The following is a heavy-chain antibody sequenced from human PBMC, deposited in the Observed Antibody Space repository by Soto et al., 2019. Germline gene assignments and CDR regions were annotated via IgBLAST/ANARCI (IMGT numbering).Heavy chain of an antibody. V-gene: IGHV4-39*07. CDR1: GGSISSSSYY. J-gene: IGHJ5*02. Sequence: SETLSLTCTVSGGSISSSSYYWGWIRQPPGKGLEWIGSIYYSGSTNYNPSLKSRVTISVDTSKNQFSLKLSSVTAADTAVYYCAREGPIRAFDPWGQGTLVTVSS. CDR2: IYYSGST. CDR3: AREGPIRAFDP.